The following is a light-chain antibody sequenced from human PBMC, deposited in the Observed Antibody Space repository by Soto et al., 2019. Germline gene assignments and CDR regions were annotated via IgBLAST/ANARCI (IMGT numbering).Light chain of an antibody. CDR3: ETWDSQIQRV. J-gene: IGLJ2*01. CDR2: VEGSGSY. Sequence: QSVLTQSSSASASLGSSVRLTCTLSSGHSSYIIAWHQQRPGKAPRYLMKVEGSGSYNKGSAVPDRFSGSSSGADRYLTISNLQSEDEADYYCETWDSQIQRVFGGGTKVTVL. V-gene: IGLV4-60*03. CDR1: SGHSSYI.